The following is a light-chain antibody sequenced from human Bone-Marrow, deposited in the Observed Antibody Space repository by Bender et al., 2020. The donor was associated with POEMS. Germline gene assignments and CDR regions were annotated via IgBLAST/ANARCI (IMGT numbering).Light chain of an antibody. Sequence: QSALTQPASVSGSPGQSITISCTGTSSDVGSYNLVSWYQQHPGKAPKLMIYAVTKRPSGVSNRFSGSKSGNTASLTISGLQAEDEADYHCSSYTGTGAVFGTGTTVTVL. V-gene: IGLV2-23*02. J-gene: IGLJ1*01. CDR1: SSDVGSYNL. CDR2: AVT. CDR3: SSYTGTGAV.